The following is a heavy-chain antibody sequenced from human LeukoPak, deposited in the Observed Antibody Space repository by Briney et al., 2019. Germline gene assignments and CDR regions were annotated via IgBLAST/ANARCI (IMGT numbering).Heavy chain of an antibody. CDR2: IRNEAFGGTI. D-gene: IGHD5-12*01. Sequence: GGSLRLSCTASEFTFGDYALSWVRQAPGKGLEWVGLIRNEAFGGTIEYAATVEGRFSISRDNSKSIAYLQMNSLQTEDTAVYYCTRGGIVATISYGMDVWGQGTTVTVFS. CDR3: TRGGIVATISYGMDV. J-gene: IGHJ6*02. V-gene: IGHV3-49*04. CDR1: EFTFGDYA.